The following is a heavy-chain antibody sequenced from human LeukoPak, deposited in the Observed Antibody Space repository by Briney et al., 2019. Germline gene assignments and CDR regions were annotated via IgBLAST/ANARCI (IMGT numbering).Heavy chain of an antibody. CDR2: ISSSSSYT. CDR3: ARGDSLTTAVDY. V-gene: IGHV3-11*06. Sequence: GGSLRLSCAASGFTSSDYYMNWIRQAPGKGVEWVSYISSSSSYTNYADSVKGRFTISRDNAKNSLYLQMNSLRAEDTAVYYCARGDSLTTAVDYWGQGTLVTVSS. J-gene: IGHJ4*02. CDR1: GFTSSDYY. D-gene: IGHD4/OR15-4a*01.